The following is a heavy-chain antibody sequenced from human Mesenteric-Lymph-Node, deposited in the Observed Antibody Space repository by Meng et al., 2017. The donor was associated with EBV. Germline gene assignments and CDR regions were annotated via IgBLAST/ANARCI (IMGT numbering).Heavy chain of an antibody. V-gene: IGHV1-18*01. CDR3: ASGGSGINFDY. CDR2: ISAENGNT. CDR1: CYRFNSYG. Sequence: VESGVEVEEPGASVKVSCKASCYRFNSYGISWVRQAPGQGLEWMGWISAENGNTIFAQKFQGRVTMTADSSTSTAYMEVTSLTSDDTAVYYCASGGSGINFDYWGQGTLVTVSS. J-gene: IGHJ4*02. D-gene: IGHD3-10*01.